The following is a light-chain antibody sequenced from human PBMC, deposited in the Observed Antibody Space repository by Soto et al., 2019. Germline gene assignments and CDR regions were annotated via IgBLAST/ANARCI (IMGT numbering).Light chain of an antibody. J-gene: IGLJ2*01. CDR1: SSDVGGYNF. CDR3: SSYTSTNTLIL. CDR2: EVN. V-gene: IGLV2-14*01. Sequence: QSVLTQPASLSGSPGQSITISCTGTSSDVGGYNFVSWYQQHPGNPPKLLIFEVNNRPLGVSDRFSGSKSGNTASLTISGLQATDEADYYCSSYTSTNTLILFGGGTKVTVL.